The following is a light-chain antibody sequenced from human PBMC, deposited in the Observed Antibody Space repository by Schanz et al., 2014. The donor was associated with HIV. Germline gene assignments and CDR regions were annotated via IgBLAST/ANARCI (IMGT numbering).Light chain of an antibody. Sequence: QSALAQPASVSGSPGQSITISCTGSNSGVGSHNRVSWYQQHPGKAPQLVIYEDNKRPSGISNRFSGSRADNTASLTISGLQADDEGDYFCCSFADRSTLVFGGGTKLTVL. CDR2: EDN. V-gene: IGLV2-23*01. CDR1: NSGVGSHNR. CDR3: CSFADRSTLV. J-gene: IGLJ3*02.